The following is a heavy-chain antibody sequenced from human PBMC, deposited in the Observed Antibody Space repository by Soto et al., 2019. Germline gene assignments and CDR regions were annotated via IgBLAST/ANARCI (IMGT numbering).Heavy chain of an antibody. V-gene: IGHV4-39*01. D-gene: IGHD6-6*01. Sequence: SETLSLTCTVSGGSISSSSYYWGWIRQPPGKGLEWIGSIYYSGSTYYNPSLKSRVTISVDTSKNQFSLKLSSVTAADTAVYYCPIAARVYYYGMDVWGQGTTVTVSS. CDR1: GGSISSSSYY. J-gene: IGHJ6*02. CDR2: IYYSGST. CDR3: PIAARVYYYGMDV.